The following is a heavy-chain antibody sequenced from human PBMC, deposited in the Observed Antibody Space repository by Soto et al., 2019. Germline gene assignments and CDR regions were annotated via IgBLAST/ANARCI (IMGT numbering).Heavy chain of an antibody. CDR3: ASYYDYIWGSPSYFQH. CDR2: IKQDGSEK. D-gene: IGHD3-16*01. V-gene: IGHV3-7*01. Sequence: EVQLVESGGGLVQPGGSLRLSCAASGFTFSSYWMSWVRQAPGKGLEWVANIKQDGSEKYYVDSVKGRFTISRDNAKNSLYLQMNSLRAEDTAVYYCASYYDYIWGSPSYFQHWGQGTLVTVSS. J-gene: IGHJ1*01. CDR1: GFTFSSYW.